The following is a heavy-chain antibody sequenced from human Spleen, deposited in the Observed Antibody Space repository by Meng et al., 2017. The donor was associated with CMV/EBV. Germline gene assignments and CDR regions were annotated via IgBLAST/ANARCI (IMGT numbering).Heavy chain of an antibody. CDR2: ISYDGSNK. D-gene: IGHD6-13*01. V-gene: IGHV3-30*04. CDR3: ARDKGSSWSRGGSVWYSPIYYYGMDV. J-gene: IGHJ6*02. Sequence: GESLKISCAASGFTFSSYAMHWVRQAPGKGLEWVAVISYDGSNKYYADSVKGRFTISRDNSKNTLYLQMNSLRAEDTAVYYCARDKGSSWSRGGSVWYSPIYYYGMDVWGQGTTVTVSS. CDR1: GFTFSSYA.